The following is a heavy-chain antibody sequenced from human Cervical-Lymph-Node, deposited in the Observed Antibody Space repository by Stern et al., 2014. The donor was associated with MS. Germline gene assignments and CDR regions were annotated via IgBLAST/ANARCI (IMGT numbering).Heavy chain of an antibody. J-gene: IGHJ4*02. CDR1: GYNLTTFA. CDR3: ATWGAGSSPPLFY. Sequence: QVQLVQSGSELKKPGASVKVSCKASGYNLTTFAINWVRQAPGQGLAWMGWINTKTGNPTFAQCFTGRFVFSLDASINTAYLQIISLKAEDSAVYYCATWGAGSSPPLFYWGQGTLVTVSS. CDR2: INTKTGNP. V-gene: IGHV7-4-1*02. D-gene: IGHD6-6*01.